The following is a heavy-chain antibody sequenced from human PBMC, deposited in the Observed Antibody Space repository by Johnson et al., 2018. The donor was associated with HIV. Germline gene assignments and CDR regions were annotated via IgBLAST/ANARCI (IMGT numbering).Heavy chain of an antibody. CDR1: GFTFSSYD. CDR2: IGTAGDT. Sequence: VLLVESGGGLVQPGGSLRLSCAASGFTFSSYDMHWVRQATGKGLEWVSAIGTAGDTYYPGSVKGRFTISRDNSKNTLYLQMNSLRAEDTAVYYCASIDALDFWGQGTVVSVPS. CDR3: ASIDALDF. V-gene: IGHV3-13*01. J-gene: IGHJ3*01.